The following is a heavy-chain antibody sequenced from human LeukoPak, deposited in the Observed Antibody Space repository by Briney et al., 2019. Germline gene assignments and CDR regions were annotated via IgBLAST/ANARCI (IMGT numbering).Heavy chain of an antibody. CDR2: INHSGST. Sequence: SETLSLTCAVYGGSFSNYYWSWIRQPPGKGLEWIGEINHSGSTNYNPSLKSRVTISVDTSKNQFSLKLSSVTAADTAVYYCARCLKNWFDPWGQGTLVTVSS. CDR1: GGSFSNYY. CDR3: ARCLKNWFDP. J-gene: IGHJ5*02. V-gene: IGHV4-34*01.